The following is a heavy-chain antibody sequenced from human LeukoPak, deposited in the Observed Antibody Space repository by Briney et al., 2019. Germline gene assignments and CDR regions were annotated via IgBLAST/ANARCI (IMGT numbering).Heavy chain of an antibody. J-gene: IGHJ4*02. CDR2: ITSDGGGT. CDR1: GFTFSNKW. Sequence: AGGSLRLSCAASGFTFSNKWMHWGRQAPGKGVVGVSLITSDGGGTRHADSVKGRFTISRDNAKNTLYLQMNSLTAEDTAVYYCARGGVTGAWDYWGQGILVTLSS. D-gene: IGHD1-26*01. V-gene: IGHV3-74*01. CDR3: ARGGVTGAWDY.